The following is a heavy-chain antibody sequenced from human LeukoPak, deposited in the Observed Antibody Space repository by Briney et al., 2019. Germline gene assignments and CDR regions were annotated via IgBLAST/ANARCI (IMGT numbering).Heavy chain of an antibody. V-gene: IGHV4-61*02. CDR3: AREIRVWEWRYFDY. D-gene: IGHD6-19*01. CDR1: GGSLSRGSYY. CDR2: IYTSGST. Sequence: PSETLSLTCTVSGGSLSRGSYYWSWIRPPAGKGLEWLGRIYTSGSTNYNPSLKSRVTISVDTSKNQFSLKLSSVTAADTAVYYCAREIRVWEWRYFDYWGQGTLVTVSS. J-gene: IGHJ4*02.